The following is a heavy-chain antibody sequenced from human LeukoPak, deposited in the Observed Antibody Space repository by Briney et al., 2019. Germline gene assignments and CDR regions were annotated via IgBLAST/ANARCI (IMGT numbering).Heavy chain of an antibody. D-gene: IGHD5-12*01. CDR3: AKDRHSGYDPDDYYYMDV. Sequence: GRSLRLSCAASGFTFISYDMHWVRQAPGKGLEWVAVISYDGSNKYYADSVKGRFTISRDNSKNTLYLQMNSLRAEDTAVYYCAKDRHSGYDPDDYYYMDVWGIGTTVTVSS. CDR2: ISYDGSNK. V-gene: IGHV3-30*04. CDR1: GFTFISYD. J-gene: IGHJ6*03.